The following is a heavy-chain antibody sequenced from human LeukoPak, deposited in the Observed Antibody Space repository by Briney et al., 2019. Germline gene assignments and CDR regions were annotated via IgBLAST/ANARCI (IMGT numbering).Heavy chain of an antibody. CDR2: IIPIFGAA. J-gene: IGHJ3*02. D-gene: IGHD6-6*01. V-gene: IGHV1-69*13. CDR1: GGTFSSYA. Sequence: SVKVSCKASGGTFSSYAISWVRQAPGQGLEWMGGIIPIFGAANYAQKFQGRVTITADESTSTAYMELSSLRSEDTAVYYCAGGGYSSSHDAFDIWGQGTMVTVSS. CDR3: AGGGYSSSHDAFDI.